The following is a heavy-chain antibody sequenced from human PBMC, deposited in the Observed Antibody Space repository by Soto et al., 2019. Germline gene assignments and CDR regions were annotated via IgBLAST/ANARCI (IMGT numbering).Heavy chain of an antibody. CDR2: TYYDSRWYY. CDR1: GDSVSGNSAAA. J-gene: IGHJ3*02. Sequence: SQTLSLTCVISGDSVSGNSAAAWNWIRQSPSRGLEWLGRTYYDSRWYYDYALSVKSRIAINPDTSKNQFSLQLNSVTHEDTAVHYRVSGTRSALDISGQGTMVTVSS. V-gene: IGHV6-1*01. CDR3: VSGTRSALDI.